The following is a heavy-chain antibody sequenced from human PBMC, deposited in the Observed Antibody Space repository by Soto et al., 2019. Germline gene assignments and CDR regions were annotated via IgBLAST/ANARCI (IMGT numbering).Heavy chain of an antibody. CDR3: ARTEGVEGVRSRWFDP. V-gene: IGHV3-30-3*01. J-gene: IGHJ5*02. CDR2: RSYDGSNK. CDR1: GLTFSSYA. Sequence: QAQLVESGGGVVQPGRSLRLSCAASGLTFSSYAMNWVRQAPGKGLEWVAVRSYDGSNKYYADPVKGRFTISRDNSQNTLYLQMNSLRVEDTAAYYCARTEGVEGVRSRWFDPCGKGTLVTVSS. D-gene: IGHD3-10*01.